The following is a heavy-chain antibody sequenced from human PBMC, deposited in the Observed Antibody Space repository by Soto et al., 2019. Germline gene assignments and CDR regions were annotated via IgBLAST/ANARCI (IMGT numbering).Heavy chain of an antibody. CDR2: TYYRYKWYN. D-gene: IGHD1-1*01. V-gene: IGHV6-1*01. CDR1: GDSVSSNSAG. CDR3: ARGSWDDVSGHYYMDV. Sequence: QVQLQQSGPGLVKPSQTLSLTCDISGDSVSSNSAGWNWIRQTPSRGLVWLGRTYYRYKWYNNYAVSVKSRVSFNPDTAKNQFSLQLNSVTPEDTAVYYCARGSWDDVSGHYYMDVWGKGTTVTVSS. J-gene: IGHJ6*03.